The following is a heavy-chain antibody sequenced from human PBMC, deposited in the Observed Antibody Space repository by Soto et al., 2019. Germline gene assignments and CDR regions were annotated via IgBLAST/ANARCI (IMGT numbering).Heavy chain of an antibody. CDR1: GGTYSSNA. CDR2: IIPIFGTA. J-gene: IGHJ6*02. V-gene: IGHV1-69*13. Sequence: TSVKVSCKDSGGTYSSNASSWVRQAPGQGLEWMGGIIPIFGTANYAQKFQGRVTITADESTSTAYMELSSLRSEDTAVYYCARDQGNYYGSGSADYYYGMDVWGQGTTVTVSS. CDR3: ARDQGNYYGSGSADYYYGMDV. D-gene: IGHD3-10*01.